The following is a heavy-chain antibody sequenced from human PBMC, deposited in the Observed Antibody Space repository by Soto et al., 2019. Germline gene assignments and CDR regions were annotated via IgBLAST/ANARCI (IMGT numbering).Heavy chain of an antibody. V-gene: IGHV1-46*01. CDR2: IKPSGGST. D-gene: IGHD3-22*01. CDR3: ARGLIYDSSGYYFDY. Sequence: ASVKVSCTASGYTFTSYYMHWVRQAPGQGLEWMGIIKPSGGSTRYAQKFQGRVTMTRDTSTSTVYLELSSLRSEDTAVYYCARGLIYDSSGYYFDYWGQGTLVTVSS. J-gene: IGHJ4*02. CDR1: GYTFTSYY.